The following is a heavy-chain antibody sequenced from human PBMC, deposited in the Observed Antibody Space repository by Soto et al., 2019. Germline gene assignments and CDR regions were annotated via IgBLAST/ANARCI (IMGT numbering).Heavy chain of an antibody. CDR3: ARHSGYYYSVDY. Sequence: SETLSLTCTVSGGSVSSGSYYWSWIRQPPGKGLEWIGNIYYSGSTNYNPSLKSRVTISVDTSKNQFSLKLSSVTAADTAVYYCARHSGYYYSVDYWGQGTLVTVSS. J-gene: IGHJ4*02. CDR2: IYYSGST. CDR1: GGSVSSGSYY. V-gene: IGHV4-61*01. D-gene: IGHD3-22*01.